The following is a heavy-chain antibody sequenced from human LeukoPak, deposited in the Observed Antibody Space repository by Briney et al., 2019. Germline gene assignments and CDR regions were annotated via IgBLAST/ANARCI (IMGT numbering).Heavy chain of an antibody. J-gene: IGHJ4*02. CDR1: GFTFSSYG. CDR3: DPHDSASQF. Sequence: PGRSLRLSCAASGFTFSSYGMHWVRQAPGKGLEWVAVISYDGSNKYYADSVKGRFTISRDNSKNTLYLQMNGLRDEDTAVYYCDPHDSASQFWGQGTLVTVSS. D-gene: IGHD6-6*01. CDR2: ISYDGSNK. V-gene: IGHV3-30*03.